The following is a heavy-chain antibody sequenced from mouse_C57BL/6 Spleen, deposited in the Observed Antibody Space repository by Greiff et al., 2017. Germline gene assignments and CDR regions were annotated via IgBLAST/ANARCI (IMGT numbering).Heavy chain of an antibody. Sequence: QVQLQQPGAELVKPGASVTMSCKASGYTFPSYWLTWVKQRPGQGLEWIGDIYPGSGSTNYNEKFKSKATLTVATSSSTSYMQLSSLTSEDSAVYYCALGGNYLFAYWGQGTLVTVSA. CDR3: ALGGNYLFAY. CDR1: GYTFPSYW. CDR2: IYPGSGST. D-gene: IGHD2-1*01. V-gene: IGHV1-55*01. J-gene: IGHJ3*01.